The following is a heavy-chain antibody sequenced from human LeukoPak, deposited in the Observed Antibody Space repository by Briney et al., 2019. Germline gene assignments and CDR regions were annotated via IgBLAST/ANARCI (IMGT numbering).Heavy chain of an antibody. V-gene: IGHV1-18*04. D-gene: IGHD3-22*01. CDR2: ISAYNGNT. Sequence: ASVKVSCKASGYTFTGYYMHWVRQAPGQGLEWMGWISAYNGNTNYAQKLQGRVTMTTDTSTSTAYMELRSLRSDDTAVYYCARDLMRVNYDSSGYPIYWGQGTLVTVSS. J-gene: IGHJ4*02. CDR3: ARDLMRVNYDSSGYPIY. CDR1: GYTFTGYY.